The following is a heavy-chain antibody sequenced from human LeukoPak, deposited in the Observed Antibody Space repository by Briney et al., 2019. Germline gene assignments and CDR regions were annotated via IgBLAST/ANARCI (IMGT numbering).Heavy chain of an antibody. CDR3: ARGGGGQQLVLYNY. J-gene: IGHJ4*02. CDR1: GGFISSYY. D-gene: IGHD6-13*01. Sequence: SETLSLTCTVSGGFISSYYWSWIRQPPGKGLEWIGHIYYSGSTNYNPSLKSRVTISVDTSKTQFSLKLSSVTAADTAVYYCARGGGGQQLVLYNYWGQGTLVTVSS. CDR2: IYYSGST. V-gene: IGHV4-59*01.